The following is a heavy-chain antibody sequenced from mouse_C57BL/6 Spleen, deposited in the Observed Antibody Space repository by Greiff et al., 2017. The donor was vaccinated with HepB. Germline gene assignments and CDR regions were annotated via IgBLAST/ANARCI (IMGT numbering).Heavy chain of an antibody. D-gene: IGHD1-1*01. J-gene: IGHJ1*03. CDR2: ILPGSGST. CDR3: ARDQGYYGSSYGYFDV. Sequence: QVQLQQSGAELMKPGASVKLSCKATGYTFTGYWIEWVKQRPGHGLEWIGEILPGSGSTNYNEKFKGKATFTADTSSNTAYMQLSSLTTEDSAIYYCARDQGYYGSSYGYFDVWGTGTTVTVSS. V-gene: IGHV1-9*01. CDR1: GYTFTGYW.